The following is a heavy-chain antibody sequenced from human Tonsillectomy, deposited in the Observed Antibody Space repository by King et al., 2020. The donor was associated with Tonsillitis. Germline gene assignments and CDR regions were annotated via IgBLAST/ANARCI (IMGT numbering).Heavy chain of an antibody. CDR2: IKGDGSVK. CDR1: GFTFSKFW. J-gene: IGHJ3*01. D-gene: IGHD2-8*01. CDR3: ARDSSYCTNGVCYDVFDL. V-gene: IGHV3-7*03. Sequence: VQLVKSGGGLVQPGGSLRLSCAASGFTFSKFWMTWVRQAPGKGLEWVANIKGDGSVKSYVDSVKGRFTISRDNAKKSLYLQMNSLRAEDTAVYHCARDSSYCTNGVCYDVFDLWGQGTMVSVSS.